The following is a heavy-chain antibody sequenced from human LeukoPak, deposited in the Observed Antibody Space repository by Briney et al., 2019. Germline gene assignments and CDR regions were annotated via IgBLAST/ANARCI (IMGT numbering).Heavy chain of an antibody. D-gene: IGHD4-11*01. CDR3: ARGLTLGLTVTPKAFDY. CDR2: ISNSGSPI. J-gene: IGHJ4*02. CDR1: VFTFDSYS. Sequence: HTGGSLRLSCVVSVFTFDSYSMNWVRQAPGKGLEWISYISNSGSPIYYADSVKGRFTISRDKDKSSLYLQMNSLAADDTAVYYCARGLTLGLTVTPKAFDYWGQGTLVTVSS. V-gene: IGHV3-48*01.